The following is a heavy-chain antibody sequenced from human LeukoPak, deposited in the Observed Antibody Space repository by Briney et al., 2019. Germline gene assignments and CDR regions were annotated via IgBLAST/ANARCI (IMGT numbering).Heavy chain of an antibody. V-gene: IGHV4-59*01. CDR3: ARHHYDFWTGYPLLGYYYGMDV. D-gene: IGHD3-3*01. Sequence: SETLSLTCTVSGGSISSYYWSWIRQPPGKGLEWIGYIYYSGSTNYNPSLKSRVTISVDTSKNQFSLKLSSVTAADTAVYYCARHHYDFWTGYPLLGYYYGMDVWGQGTTVTVSS. CDR1: GGSISSYY. J-gene: IGHJ6*02. CDR2: IYYSGST.